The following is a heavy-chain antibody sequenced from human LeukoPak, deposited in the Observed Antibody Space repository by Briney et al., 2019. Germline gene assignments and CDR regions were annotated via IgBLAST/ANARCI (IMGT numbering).Heavy chain of an antibody. CDR3: AKGHDDFRQFDF. J-gene: IGHJ4*02. D-gene: IGHD3-3*01. CDR1: GGTFANYA. V-gene: IGHV1-69*13. CDR2: IIPIFGTG. Sequence: SVKVSCTASGGTFANYAISWVRKAPGQGLEGMGGIIPIFGTGHSAQKFQGRLTITADESTRTTYMELSSLRSDDTAVYYCAKGHDDFRQFDFWGQGTLVIVSS.